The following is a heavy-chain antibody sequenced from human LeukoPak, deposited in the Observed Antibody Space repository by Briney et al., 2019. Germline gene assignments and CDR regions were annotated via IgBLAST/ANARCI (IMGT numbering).Heavy chain of an antibody. CDR2: IYPGDSDT. J-gene: IGHJ4*02. D-gene: IGHD3-3*01. CDR3: ARHRDDLWSGYYSPFDY. Sequence: GESLKISCKGSGYSFTSYRIGWVRQMPGKGLEWMGIIYPGDSDTRYSPSFQGQVTISADKSISTAYLQWSSLKASDTAMYYCARHRDDLWSGYYSPFDYWGQGTLVTVSS. V-gene: IGHV5-51*01. CDR1: GYSFTSYR.